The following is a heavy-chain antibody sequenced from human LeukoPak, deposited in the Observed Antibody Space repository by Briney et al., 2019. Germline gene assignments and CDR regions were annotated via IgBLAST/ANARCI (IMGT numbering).Heavy chain of an antibody. V-gene: IGHV3-11*04. D-gene: IGHD2-2*01. CDR1: GFTFSDYY. CDR3: ARSCSSTSCYYPPTPFDY. Sequence: GGSLRLSCAASGFTFSDYYMSWIRQAPGKGLEWVSYISSSGSTIYYSDSVKGRFTISRDNAKNPLYLQMNSLRAEDTAVYYCARSCSSTSCYYPPTPFDYWGQGTLVTVSS. J-gene: IGHJ4*02. CDR2: ISSSGSTI.